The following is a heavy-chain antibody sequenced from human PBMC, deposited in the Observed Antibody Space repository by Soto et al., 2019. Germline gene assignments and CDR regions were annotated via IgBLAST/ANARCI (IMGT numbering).Heavy chain of an antibody. CDR1: GFTFSSYG. V-gene: IGHV3-30*18. Sequence: PGGSLRLSCAASGFTFSSYGMYWVRQAPGKGLEWVAVISYDGSNKYYADSVKGRFTISRDNSKNTLYLQMNSLRAEDTAVYYCAKDHFYGDPYYFDYWGQGTLVTVSS. J-gene: IGHJ4*02. CDR2: ISYDGSNK. D-gene: IGHD4-17*01. CDR3: AKDHFYGDPYYFDY.